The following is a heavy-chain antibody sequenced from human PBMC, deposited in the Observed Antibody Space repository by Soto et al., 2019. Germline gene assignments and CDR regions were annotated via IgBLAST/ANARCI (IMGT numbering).Heavy chain of an antibody. CDR3: ARNWGGGY. V-gene: IGHV3-21*01. J-gene: IGHJ4*02. CDR1: GWTFNNYS. Sequence: PGGSLRLSCAASGWTFNNYSMNWVRQTPGKGLEWVSSISSGSTYIYYADSVRGRFTISRDNAKNSLYLQMNSLRAEDTAVYYCARNWGGGYWGQGTLVTVSS. CDR2: ISSGSTYI. D-gene: IGHD3-16*01.